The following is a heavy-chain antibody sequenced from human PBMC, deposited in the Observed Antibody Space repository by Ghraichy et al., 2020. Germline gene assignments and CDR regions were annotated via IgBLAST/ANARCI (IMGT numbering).Heavy chain of an antibody. CDR2: ISYDGSNK. D-gene: IGHD6-13*01. J-gene: IGHJ4*02. Sequence: GGSLRLSCAASGFTFSSYGMHWVRQAPGKGLEWVAVISYDGSNKYYADSVKGRFTISRDNSKNTLYLQMNSLRAEDTAVYYCAKDQHGFDYWGQGTLVTDSP. CDR3: AKDQHGFDY. V-gene: IGHV3-30*18. CDR1: GFTFSSYG.